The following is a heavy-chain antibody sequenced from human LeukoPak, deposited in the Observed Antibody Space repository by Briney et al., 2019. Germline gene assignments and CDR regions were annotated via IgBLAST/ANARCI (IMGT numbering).Heavy chain of an antibody. CDR2: INHSGST. D-gene: IGHD6-13*01. Sequence: SGTLSLTCAVYGGSFSGYYGSWIRQPPGKGLEWIGEINHSGSTNYNPSLKSRVTISVDTSKNQFSLKLSSVTAADTAVYYCAEGIYFDYWGQGTLVTVSS. CDR1: GGSFSGYY. CDR3: AEGIYFDY. V-gene: IGHV4-34*01. J-gene: IGHJ4*02.